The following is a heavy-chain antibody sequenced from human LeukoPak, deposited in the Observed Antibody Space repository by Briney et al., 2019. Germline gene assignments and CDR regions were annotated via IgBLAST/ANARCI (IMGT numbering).Heavy chain of an antibody. V-gene: IGHV4-59*11. CDR1: GGSISNHY. D-gene: IGHD6-6*01. CDR3: ARKNSDAARPSYHYYYYMDV. Sequence: SETLSLTCSVSGGSISNHYWSWIRQPPGKGLEWIGYIYYSGSTNYNPSLKSRVTISVDTSKNQFSLKLSSVTAADTAVYYCARKNSDAARPSYHYYYYMDVWGKGTTVTVSS. CDR2: IYYSGST. J-gene: IGHJ6*03.